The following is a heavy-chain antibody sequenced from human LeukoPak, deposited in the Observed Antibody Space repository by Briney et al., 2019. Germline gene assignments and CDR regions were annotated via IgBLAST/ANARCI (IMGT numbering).Heavy chain of an antibody. V-gene: IGHV1-46*01. CDR2: INPSGGST. CDR1: GYTFTSYY. CDR3: ARTYPPSWGSGSSYYMDV. Sequence: ASVKVSCKASGYTFTSYYMHWVRQAPGQGLEWMGIINPSGGSTSYAQKFQGRVTMTTDTSTSTAYMELRSLRSDDTAVYYCARTYPPSWGSGSSYYMDVWGKGATVTISS. D-gene: IGHD3-10*01. J-gene: IGHJ6*03.